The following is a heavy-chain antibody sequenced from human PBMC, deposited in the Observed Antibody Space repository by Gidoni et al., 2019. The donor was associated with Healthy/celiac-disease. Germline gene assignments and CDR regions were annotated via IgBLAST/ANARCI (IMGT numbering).Heavy chain of an antibody. V-gene: IGHV3-21*01. CDR2: ISSSSSYI. J-gene: IGHJ4*02. CDR3: AREGYSGSYFHFDY. Sequence: EVQLVESGGGLVKPGGSLRLSCAASGFPFSSYSMNWVRQAPGKGLEWVSSISSSSSYIYYADSVKGRFTISRDNAKNSLYLQMNSLRAEDTAVYYCAREGYSGSYFHFDYWGQGTLVTVSS. CDR1: GFPFSSYS. D-gene: IGHD1-26*01.